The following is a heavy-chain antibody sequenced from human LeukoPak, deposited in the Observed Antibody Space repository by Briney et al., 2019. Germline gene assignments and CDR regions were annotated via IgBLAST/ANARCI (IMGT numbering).Heavy chain of an antibody. Sequence: GGSLRLPCAASALTFDDYAMHWVRQAPGKGLEWVSGISWNSGSIGYADSVKGRFTISRDNAKNSLYLQMNSLRAEDTALYYCAKDKSGYGRGYFDYWGQGSLVTVSS. V-gene: IGHV3-9*01. D-gene: IGHD5-12*01. CDR1: ALTFDDYA. J-gene: IGHJ4*02. CDR3: AKDKSGYGRGYFDY. CDR2: ISWNSGSI.